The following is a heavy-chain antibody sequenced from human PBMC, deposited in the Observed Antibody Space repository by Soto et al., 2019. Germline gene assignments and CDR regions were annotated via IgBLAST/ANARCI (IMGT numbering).Heavy chain of an antibody. Sequence: GGSLRLSCVASGFTFSNYGMHWVRQAPGKGLEWVAVIWYDGSNKYYADSVKGRFTISRDNSKTALSLQMDSLRAEDTAVYYCARGIDYGDYAIDYWGQGSQVTVSS. CDR2: IWYDGSNK. V-gene: IGHV3-33*01. CDR1: GFTFSNYG. D-gene: IGHD4-17*01. J-gene: IGHJ4*02. CDR3: ARGIDYGDYAIDY.